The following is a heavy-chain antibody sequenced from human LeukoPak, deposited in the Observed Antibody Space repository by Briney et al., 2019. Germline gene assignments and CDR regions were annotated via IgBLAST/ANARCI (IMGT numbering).Heavy chain of an antibody. J-gene: IGHJ6*03. CDR3: ARDANRIVVVPAAMEGGYYVDV. CDR1: GGSISSSSYY. V-gene: IGHV4-39*07. D-gene: IGHD2-2*01. CDR2: IYYSGST. Sequence: SETLSLTCTVSGGSISSSSYYWGWIRQPPGKGLEWIGSIYYSGSTYYDPSLKSRVTISVDTSKNQFSLKLSSVTAADTAVYYCARDANRIVVVPAAMEGGYYVDVWGKGTTVTVSS.